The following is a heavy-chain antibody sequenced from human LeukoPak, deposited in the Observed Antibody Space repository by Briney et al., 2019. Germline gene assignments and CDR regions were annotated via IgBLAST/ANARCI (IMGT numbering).Heavy chain of an antibody. CDR3: AKGSTQITPSWFDP. V-gene: IGHV3-30-3*01. Sequence: GGSLRLSCAASGFTFSSYAMHWVRQAPGKGLEWVAVISYDGSNKYYADSVKGRFTISRDNSKNTLYLQMNSLRAEDTVVYYCAKGSTQITPSWFDPWGQGTLVTVSP. CDR1: GFTFSSYA. D-gene: IGHD3-16*01. CDR2: ISYDGSNK. J-gene: IGHJ5*02.